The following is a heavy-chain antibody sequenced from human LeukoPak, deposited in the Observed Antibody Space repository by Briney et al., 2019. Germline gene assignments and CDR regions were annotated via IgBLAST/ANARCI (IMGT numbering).Heavy chain of an antibody. V-gene: IGHV4-59*01. CDR1: GGSISSYY. D-gene: IGHD3-10*01. J-gene: IGHJ5*02. Sequence: PSETLSLTCTASGGSISSYYWSWIRQPPGKGLEWIGYIYYSGSTNYNPSLKSRVTISVDTSKNQFSLKLSSVTAADTAVYYCARDRYGSGSYYAPRWTDNWFDPWGQGTLVTVSS. CDR2: IYYSGST. CDR3: ARDRYGSGSYYAPRWTDNWFDP.